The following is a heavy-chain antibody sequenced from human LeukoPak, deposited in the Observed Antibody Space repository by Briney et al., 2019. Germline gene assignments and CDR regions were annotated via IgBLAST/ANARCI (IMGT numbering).Heavy chain of an antibody. CDR1: GFTVSSNY. Sequence: GGSLRLSCAASGFTVSSNYMSWVRQAPGKGLEWVSVIYSGGSTYYADSVKGRFTISRDNAKNSLYLQMNSLRVEDTALYYCARDRRGITGTEWFDPWGQGTLVTVSS. D-gene: IGHD1-20*01. CDR2: IYSGGST. V-gene: IGHV3-53*01. J-gene: IGHJ5*02. CDR3: ARDRRGITGTEWFDP.